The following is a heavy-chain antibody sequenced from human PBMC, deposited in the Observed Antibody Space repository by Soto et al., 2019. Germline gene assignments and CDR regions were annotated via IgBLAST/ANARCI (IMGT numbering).Heavy chain of an antibody. D-gene: IGHD3-10*01. CDR2: IYYLGST. Sequence: SETLSLTCSVSGGSMSEYFWSWIRQSPGKGLEWIGYIYYLGSTDYNPSLKSRVTISVDASKRQFSLRLTSVTAADTAVYYCARDGYDGSGSPYPAYWGPGTQVTVSS. J-gene: IGHJ4*02. CDR3: ARDGYDGSGSPYPAY. CDR1: GGSMSEYF. V-gene: IGHV4-59*01.